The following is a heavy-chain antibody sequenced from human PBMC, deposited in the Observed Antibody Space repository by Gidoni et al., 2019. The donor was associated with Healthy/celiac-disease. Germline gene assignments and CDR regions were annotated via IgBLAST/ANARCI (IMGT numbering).Heavy chain of an antibody. CDR1: GFPFSGSA. CDR3: TRPWGCSGGSCYVDYYYGMDV. J-gene: IGHJ6*02. CDR2: IRSKANSYAT. V-gene: IGHV3-73*02. D-gene: IGHD2-15*01. Sequence: EVQLVESGGGLVQPGGSLHLSCEASGFPFSGSAMHWVRQASGKGLGLVGRIRSKANSYATAYAASVKGRFTISRDDSKNTAYLQMNSLKTEDTAVYYCTRPWGCSGGSCYVDYYYGMDVWGQGTTVTVSS.